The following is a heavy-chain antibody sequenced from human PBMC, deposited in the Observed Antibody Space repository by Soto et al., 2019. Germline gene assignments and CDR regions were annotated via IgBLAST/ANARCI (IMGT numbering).Heavy chain of an antibody. CDR2: ISAYKGNT. CDR1: GYSFSNFG. Sequence: ASVKVSCKASGYSFSNFGFTWVRQAPGQGLEWMGWISAYKGNTDLAQKFQGRVTMTTDTSTSTAYMELWYLTSDDTAVYYCSRAGAYGSFYFFDYWGQGTLVPVSS. D-gene: IGHD3-10*01. V-gene: IGHV1-18*01. J-gene: IGHJ4*02. CDR3: SRAGAYGSFYFFDY.